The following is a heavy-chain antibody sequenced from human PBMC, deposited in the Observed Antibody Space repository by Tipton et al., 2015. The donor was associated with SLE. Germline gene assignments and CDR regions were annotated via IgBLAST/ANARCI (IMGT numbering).Heavy chain of an antibody. Sequence: TLSLTCTVSGGSISSSSYSWGGIRQPTGKGLEWIGNIYYTGRNYYNPYLESRVTVSVDTSKNPCSLKLRSVTAADTAVYYCARQGYYYAMDVWGRGTTVSVSS. D-gene: IGHD2-15*01. V-gene: IGHV4-39*01. J-gene: IGHJ6*02. CDR3: ARQGYYYAMDV. CDR1: GGSISSSSYS. CDR2: IYYTGRN.